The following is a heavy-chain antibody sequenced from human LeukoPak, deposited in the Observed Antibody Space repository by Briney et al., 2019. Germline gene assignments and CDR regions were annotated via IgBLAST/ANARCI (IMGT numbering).Heavy chain of an antibody. J-gene: IGHJ5*02. CDR2: IYYSGST. CDR1: GGSISSSSYY. CDR3: ARDTVVVTATRRIHRFDP. D-gene: IGHD2-21*02. V-gene: IGHV4-39*07. Sequence: PSETLSLTCTVSGGSISSSSYYWGWTRQPPGKGLEWIGSIYYSGSTYYNPSLKSRVTISVDTSKNQFSLKLSSVTAADTAVYYCARDTVVVTATRRIHRFDPWGQGTLVTVSS.